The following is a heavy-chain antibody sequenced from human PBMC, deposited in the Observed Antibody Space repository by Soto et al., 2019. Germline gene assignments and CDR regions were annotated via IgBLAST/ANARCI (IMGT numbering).Heavy chain of an antibody. D-gene: IGHD3-3*01. J-gene: IGHJ5*02. CDR1: RGYVNTFH. V-gene: IGHV4-4*07. CDR2: IFPNGNT. CDR3: AREAITIFGEQRFGP. Sequence: PSETLSLTCTVSRGYVNTFHWSWVRQPAGKGLEWIGRIFPNGNTDYSPSLKSRVTLSVDTSKNQFSLKLSSVAAADTAVYYCAREAITIFGEQRFGPWGHGTLVTVS.